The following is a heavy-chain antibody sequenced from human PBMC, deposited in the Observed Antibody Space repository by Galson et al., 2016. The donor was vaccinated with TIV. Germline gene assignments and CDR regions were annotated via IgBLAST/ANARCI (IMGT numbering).Heavy chain of an antibody. V-gene: IGHV1-18*01. J-gene: IGHJ4*02. CDR1: GYTFSSYG. CDR3: ARVSADSSGRAAQFDS. CDR2: INAFDDNT. Sequence: SVKVSCKASGYTFSSYGISWVRQAPGQGLEWMGWINAFDDNTHYAQKLQGRVTMTSDTFTSTGYMELRSLKSDDTAAYYCARVSADSSGRAAQFDSWGQGTLVTVSS. D-gene: IGHD6-19*01.